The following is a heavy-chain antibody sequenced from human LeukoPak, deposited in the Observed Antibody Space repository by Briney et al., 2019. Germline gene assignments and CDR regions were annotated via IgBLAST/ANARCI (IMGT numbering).Heavy chain of an antibody. D-gene: IGHD3-9*01. J-gene: IGHJ4*02. Sequence: GGSLRLSCAASGFPFSSYSMNWVRQAPGKGLEWVSYISSSSTNIYYADSVKGRFTISRDNAKNSLYLQMNSLRAEDTAVYYCAAGYNAYWGQGTLVTVSS. V-gene: IGHV3-48*04. CDR2: ISSSSTNI. CDR3: AAGYNAY. CDR1: GFPFSSYS.